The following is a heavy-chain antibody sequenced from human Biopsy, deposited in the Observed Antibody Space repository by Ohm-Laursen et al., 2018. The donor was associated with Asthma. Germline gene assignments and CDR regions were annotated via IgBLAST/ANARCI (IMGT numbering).Heavy chain of an antibody. J-gene: IGHJ3*02. CDR2: VSSDGHNK. CDR1: GFVFSQCG. CDR3: ARQSGQEYGDSIPFDT. Sequence: SLRLSCSASGFVFSQCGMHWVRQGPGKGLEWVALVSSDGHNKYYEDSVKGRFTISRDNSRNRLYLQINSLTVEDSAVYFCARQSGQEYGDSIPFDTWGQGTKVAVPS. V-gene: IGHV3-30*03. D-gene: IGHD3-22*01.